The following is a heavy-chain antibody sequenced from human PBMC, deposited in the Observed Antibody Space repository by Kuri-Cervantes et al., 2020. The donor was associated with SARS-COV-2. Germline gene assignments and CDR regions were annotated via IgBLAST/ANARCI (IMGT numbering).Heavy chain of an antibody. CDR3: AKDLYESGGYTWAY. J-gene: IGHJ4*02. Sequence: GESLKISCAASGLTFSTFAMGWVRQAPGKGLEWVSFIDNAASNKYYADFVKGRFTISRDSSTNMVSLQMNSLRGDDTAVYYCAKDLYESGGYTWAYWGQGTRVTVSS. V-gene: IGHV3-23*03. CDR2: IDNAASNK. CDR1: GLTFSTFA. D-gene: IGHD3-22*01.